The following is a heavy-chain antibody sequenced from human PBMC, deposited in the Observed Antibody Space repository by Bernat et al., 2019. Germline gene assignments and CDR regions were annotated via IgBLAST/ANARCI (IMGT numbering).Heavy chain of an antibody. Sequence: EVQLLESGGGLVQPGGSLRLSCAASGFTFSSYAMSWVRQAPGKGLEWVSAISGSGGSTYYADSVKGRFTISRDNSKNTLYLQMNSLRAEDTAVYYCAKFPSRSYCSSTSCLPPGFDYWGQGTLVTVSS. CDR1: GFTFSSYA. J-gene: IGHJ4*02. V-gene: IGHV3-23*01. CDR3: AKFPSRSYCSSTSCLPPGFDY. D-gene: IGHD2-2*01. CDR2: ISGSGGST.